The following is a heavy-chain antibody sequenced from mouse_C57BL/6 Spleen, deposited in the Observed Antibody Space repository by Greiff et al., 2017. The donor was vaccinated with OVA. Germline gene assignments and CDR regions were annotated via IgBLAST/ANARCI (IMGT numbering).Heavy chain of an antibody. J-gene: IGHJ4*01. CDR2: IDPSDSYT. Sequence: QVQLQQPGAELVMPGASVKLSCKASGYTFTSYWMHWVKQRPGQGLEWIGEIDPSDSYTNYNQKFKGKSTLTVDKSSSTAYMQLSSLTSEDSAVYYCARGYYGNYEAMDYWGQGTSVTVSS. CDR1: GYTFTSYW. D-gene: IGHD2-1*01. CDR3: ARGYYGNYEAMDY. V-gene: IGHV1-69*01.